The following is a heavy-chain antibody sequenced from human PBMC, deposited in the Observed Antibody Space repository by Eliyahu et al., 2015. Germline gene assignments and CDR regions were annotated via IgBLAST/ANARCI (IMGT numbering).Heavy chain of an antibody. J-gene: IGHJ4*02. CDR3: TTASTGTAR. V-gene: IGHV3-15*01. Sequence: EVQLVESGGGLVEPGGSLRLSCAASGFTFSNAWMSWVRQAPGKGLEWVGRIKSKTDGGRTDYAAPVKGRFTISRDDSKTTLYLQMNSLKTEDTAVYYCTTASTGTARWGQGTLVTVSS. CDR2: IKSKTDGGRT. D-gene: IGHD1-1*01. CDR1: GFTFSNAW.